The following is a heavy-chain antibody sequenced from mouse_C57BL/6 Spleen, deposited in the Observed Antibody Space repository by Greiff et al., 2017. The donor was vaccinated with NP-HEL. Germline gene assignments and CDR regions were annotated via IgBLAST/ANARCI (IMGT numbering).Heavy chain of an antibody. J-gene: IGHJ3*01. V-gene: IGHV1-15*01. CDR3: TNDEGFAY. D-gene: IGHD2-12*01. CDR1: GYTFTDYE. Sequence: QVQLQQSGAELVRPGASVTLSCKASGYTFTDYEMHWVKQTPVHGLEWIGAIDPEPGGTGYNQKFKGKAILTADKSSSTAYMELRSLTSEDSAVYYCTNDEGFAYWGQGTLVTVSA. CDR2: IDPEPGGT.